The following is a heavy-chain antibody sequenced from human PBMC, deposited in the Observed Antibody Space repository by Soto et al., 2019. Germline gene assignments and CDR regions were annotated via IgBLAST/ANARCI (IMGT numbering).Heavy chain of an antibody. D-gene: IGHD2-2*01. CDR3: AGRDCSGTNCYYLDYYYMDV. J-gene: IGHJ6*03. CDR2: IYYSGST. CDR1: GGSFSSYY. Sequence: QVQLQESGPGLVRPSETLSLTCTVSGGSFSSYYWTWIRQSPGKGLEWIGYIYYSGSTGYNPSLRGRLAISIDTSNNQFSLRLNSMTAADTAVYYCAGRDCSGTNCYYLDYYYMDVWGKGTTVTVSS. V-gene: IGHV4-59*08.